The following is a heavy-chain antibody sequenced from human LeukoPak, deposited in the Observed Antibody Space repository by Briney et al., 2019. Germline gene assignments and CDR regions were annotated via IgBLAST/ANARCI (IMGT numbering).Heavy chain of an antibody. CDR3: AKDGAHLALDYFDY. CDR1: GFTFLTYA. D-gene: IGHD3-16*01. J-gene: IGHJ4*02. CDR2: IRDSGAST. Sequence: GGSLRLSCAASGFTFLTYAMSWVRQAPGKGLQWVSVIRDSGASTYYADSVKGRFTISRDNSKNTLYLQMNSLRAEDTAVYYCAKDGAHLALDYFDYWGQGTLVTVSS. V-gene: IGHV3-23*01.